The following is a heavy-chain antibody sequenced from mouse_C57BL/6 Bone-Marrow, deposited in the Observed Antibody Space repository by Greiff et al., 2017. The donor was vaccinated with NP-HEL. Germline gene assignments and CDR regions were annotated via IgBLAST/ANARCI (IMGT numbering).Heavy chain of an antibody. CDR2: ISDGGSYP. D-gene: IGHD1-2*01. J-gene: IGHJ2*01. V-gene: IGHV5-4*01. CDR1: GFTFSSYA. Sequence: EVQVVESGGGLVKPGGSLKLSCAASGFTFSSYAMSWVRQTPETRLEWVATISDGGSYPYSPDNVKGRFTISRDNAKNNLYLQRSHLKSEDTAMYYCARSSFPPFDYWGQGTTLTVSS. CDR3: ARSSFPPFDY.